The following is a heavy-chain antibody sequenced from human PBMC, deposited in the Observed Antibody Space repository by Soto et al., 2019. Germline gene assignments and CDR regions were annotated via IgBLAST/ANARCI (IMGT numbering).Heavy chain of an antibody. CDR1: GFTFSSYS. Sequence: EVQLVESGGGLVKPGGSLRLSCAASGFTFSSYSMNWVRQAPGKGLEWVSSISSSSSYIYYADSVKGRFTIPRDNAKNSLYLQMNSLRAEDTAVYYCAREIAVSGTRWYFDLWGRGTLVTGSS. CDR2: ISSSSSYI. J-gene: IGHJ2*01. CDR3: AREIAVSGTRWYFDL. D-gene: IGHD6-19*01. V-gene: IGHV3-21*01.